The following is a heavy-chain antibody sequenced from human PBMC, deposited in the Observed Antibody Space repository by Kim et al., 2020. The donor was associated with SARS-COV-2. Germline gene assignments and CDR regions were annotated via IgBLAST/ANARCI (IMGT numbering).Heavy chain of an antibody. V-gene: IGHV3-11*06. CDR3: ARDRLPAAMLYYYYGMDV. Sequence: VKGRFTISRDNAKNSLYLQMNSLRAEDTAVYYCARDRLPAAMLYYYYGMDVWGQGTTVTVSS. D-gene: IGHD2-2*01. J-gene: IGHJ6*02.